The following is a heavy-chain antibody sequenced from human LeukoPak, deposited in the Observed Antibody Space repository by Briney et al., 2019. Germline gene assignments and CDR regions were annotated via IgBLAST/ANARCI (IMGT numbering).Heavy chain of an antibody. J-gene: IGHJ4*02. V-gene: IGHV1-18*01. Sequence: GASVKVSCKASGYTFTSYGISWVRQAPGQGLEWMGWISAYNGNTNYAQKLQGRVTMTTDTSTSTAYMELRSLRSDDTAVYYCARDLMARAYYDILTGWDYWGQGTLVTVSS. CDR3: ARDLMARAYYDILTGWDY. D-gene: IGHD3-9*01. CDR1: GYTFTSYG. CDR2: ISAYNGNT.